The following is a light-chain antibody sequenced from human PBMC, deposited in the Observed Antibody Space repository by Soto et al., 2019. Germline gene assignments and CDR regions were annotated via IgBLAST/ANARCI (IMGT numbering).Light chain of an antibody. CDR1: QSVSSY. V-gene: IGKV3-11*01. CDR3: QQYGSSPVT. J-gene: IGKJ1*01. CDR2: DAS. Sequence: EIVVTQSPATLSLSPGERATLSCRASQSVSSYLAWYQQKPGQAPRLLIYDASNRATGIPARFSGSGSGTDFTLTISSLEPEDFAVYYCQQYGSSPVTFGQGTKVEIK.